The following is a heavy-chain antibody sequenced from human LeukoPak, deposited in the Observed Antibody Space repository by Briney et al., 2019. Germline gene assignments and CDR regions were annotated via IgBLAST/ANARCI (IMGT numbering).Heavy chain of an antibody. V-gene: IGHV3-30-3*01. CDR3: ARDRKNYDFWSGYYTRDWFDP. J-gene: IGHJ5*02. D-gene: IGHD3-3*01. Sequence: PGGSLRLSCAASGFTFSSYAMHWVRQAPGKGLEWVAVISYDGSNKYYADSVKGRFTISRDNFKNTLYLQMNSLRAEDTAVYYCARDRKNYDFWSGYYTRDWFDPWGQGTLVTVSS. CDR2: ISYDGSNK. CDR1: GFTFSSYA.